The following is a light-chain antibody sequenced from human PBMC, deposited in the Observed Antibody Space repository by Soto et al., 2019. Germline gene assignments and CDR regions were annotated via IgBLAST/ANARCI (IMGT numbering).Light chain of an antibody. CDR2: EVS. J-gene: IGLJ1*01. CDR1: SSDIGAYNY. Sequence: QSVLTQPASVSGSPGQSITISCTGSSSDIGAYNYVSWFQQYPGKAPKLIISEVSNRPSGVSNRFSGSKSGTAASLTISGLQTEDEADYFCFSFTTDWTHVFGPGTKVTVL. CDR3: FSFTTDWTHV. V-gene: IGLV2-14*01.